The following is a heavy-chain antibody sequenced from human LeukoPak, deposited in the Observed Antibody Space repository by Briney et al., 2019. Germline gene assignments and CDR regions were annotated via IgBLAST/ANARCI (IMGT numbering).Heavy chain of an antibody. D-gene: IGHD1-26*01. Sequence: SETLSLTCTVSGGSTSSNYYWGWIRQPPGKDLEWIGYIYYSGSTNYNPSLKSRVTISVDTSKNQFSLKLSSVTAADTAVYYCARHGLSGATTYYYGMDVWGQGTTVTVSS. V-gene: IGHV4-59*08. CDR3: ARHGLSGATTYYYGMDV. CDR2: IYYSGST. J-gene: IGHJ6*02. CDR1: GGSTSSNYY.